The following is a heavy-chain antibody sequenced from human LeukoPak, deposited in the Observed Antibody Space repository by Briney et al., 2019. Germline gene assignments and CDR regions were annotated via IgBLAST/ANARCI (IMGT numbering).Heavy chain of an antibody. CDR1: GVSTTNGIYY. Sequence: SETLSLTCTVSGVSTTNGIYYWAWIRQPPGKGLEWLGSIYYSGSTYYNPSLKSRVTISVDTSKNQFSLKLSSVTAADTAVYYCVLSTMIVVVITPSFDYWGQGTLVTVSS. V-gene: IGHV4-39*01. J-gene: IGHJ4*02. CDR3: VLSTMIVVVITPSFDY. D-gene: IGHD3-22*01. CDR2: IYYSGST.